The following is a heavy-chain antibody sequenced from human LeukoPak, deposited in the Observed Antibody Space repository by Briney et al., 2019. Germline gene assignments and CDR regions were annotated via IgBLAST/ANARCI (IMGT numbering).Heavy chain of an antibody. CDR2: INAYNGDT. D-gene: IGHD6-19*01. Sequence: PLASVKVSCKASGYTFNTYGISWVRQAPGQGLEWMGWINAYNGDTNHAQKFQGRVTMTTDTSTTTAYMELSSLRSEDTAVYYCARGRGRYSSGWYPYYYYGMDVWGKGTTVTVSS. J-gene: IGHJ6*04. CDR1: GYTFNTYG. CDR3: ARGRGRYSSGWYPYYYYGMDV. V-gene: IGHV1-18*04.